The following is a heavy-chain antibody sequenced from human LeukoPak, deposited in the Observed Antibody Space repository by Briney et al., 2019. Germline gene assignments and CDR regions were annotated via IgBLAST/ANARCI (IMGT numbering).Heavy chain of an antibody. CDR1: GFIFSTYE. D-gene: IGHD3-16*01. J-gene: IGHJ4*02. Sequence: GGSLRLSCAASGFIFSTYEMIWVRQAPGKGLEWVSYISKSGSNKQYADSVKGRFTISRDDAKTSLYLQMNSLRDEDTDVYYCARSLGDDWGQGTLVTVSS. V-gene: IGHV3-48*03. CDR3: ARSLGDD. CDR2: ISKSGSNK.